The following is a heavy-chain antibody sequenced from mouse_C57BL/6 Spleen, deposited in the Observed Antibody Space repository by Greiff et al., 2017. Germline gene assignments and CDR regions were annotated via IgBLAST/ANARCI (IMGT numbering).Heavy chain of an antibody. J-gene: IGHJ3*01. CDR3: AREGYGYDGFAD. D-gene: IGHD2-2*01. V-gene: IGHV1-26*01. Sequence: EVQLQQSGPELVKPGASVKISCKASGYTFTDYYMNWVKQSHGKSLEWIGDINPNNGGTSYNQKFKGKATLTVDKSSSTAYMELRSLTSEDSAVYCCAREGYGYDGFADWGQGTLVTVSA. CDR1: GYTFTDYY. CDR2: INPNNGGT.